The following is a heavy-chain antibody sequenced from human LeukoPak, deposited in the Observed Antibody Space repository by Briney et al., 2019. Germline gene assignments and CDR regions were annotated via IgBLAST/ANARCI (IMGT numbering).Heavy chain of an antibody. CDR2: INHSGST. CDR3: ARWSLWRGYFDY. CDR1: GGSFSGYY. J-gene: IGHJ4*02. Sequence: SETLSLTCAVYGGSFSGYYWSWIRQPPGKGLEWIGEINHSGSTNYNPSLKSRVTISVDTSKNRFSLKLSSVTAADTAVYYCARWSLWRGYFDYWGQGTLVTVSS. V-gene: IGHV4-34*01.